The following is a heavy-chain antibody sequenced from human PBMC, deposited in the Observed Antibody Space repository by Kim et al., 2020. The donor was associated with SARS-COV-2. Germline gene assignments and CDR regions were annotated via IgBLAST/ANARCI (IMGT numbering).Heavy chain of an antibody. Sequence: SETLSLTCTVSGGSISSSSYYWGWIRQPPGKGLEWIGSIYYSGSTYYNPSLKSRVTISVDTSKNQFSLKLSSVTAADTAVYYCARQPSTWNYVLRYWGQGTLVTVSS. CDR1: GGSISSSSYY. CDR2: IYYSGST. CDR3: ARQPSTWNYVLRY. V-gene: IGHV4-39*07. J-gene: IGHJ4*02. D-gene: IGHD1-7*01.